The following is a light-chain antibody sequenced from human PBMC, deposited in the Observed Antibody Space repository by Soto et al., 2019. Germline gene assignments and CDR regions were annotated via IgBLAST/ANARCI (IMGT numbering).Light chain of an antibody. CDR2: GAS. V-gene: IGKV3-15*01. Sequence: EIVMTQSPATLSVSPWERATLSCRASQSVSSNLAWYQQKPGQAPRLLIYGASTRATGIPARFSGSGSGTEFTLTISSLQSEDFAVYYCQQRSNWPPWTFGQGTKVDIK. CDR3: QQRSNWPPWT. J-gene: IGKJ1*01. CDR1: QSVSSN.